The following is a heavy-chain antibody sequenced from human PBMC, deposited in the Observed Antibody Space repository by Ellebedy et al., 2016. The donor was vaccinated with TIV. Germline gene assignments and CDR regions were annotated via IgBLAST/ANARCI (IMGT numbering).Heavy chain of an antibody. D-gene: IGHD1-26*01. V-gene: IGHV4-38-2*02. J-gene: IGHJ2*01. CDR2: IYYSGST. Sequence: SETLSLTXTVSGYSISSGYYWGWIRQPPGKGLEWIGSIYYSGSTYYNPSLKSRVTISVDTSKNQFSLKLSSVTAADTAVYYCARDPSGSYPPDLWGRGTLVTVSS. CDR3: ARDPSGSYPPDL. CDR1: GYSISSGYY.